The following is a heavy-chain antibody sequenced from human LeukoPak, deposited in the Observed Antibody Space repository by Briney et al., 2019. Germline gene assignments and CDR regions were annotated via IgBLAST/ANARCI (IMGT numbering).Heavy chain of an antibody. CDR2: INSDGSST. D-gene: IGHD3-10*01. CDR1: GFTFSSYW. Sequence: GGSLRLSCAASGFTFSSYWMHWVRQAPGKGLVWVSRINSDGSSTSYADSVKGRFTISRDNAKNTLYLQMNSLRAEDTAVYYCAKVPLLWFGELLCYFDYWGQGTLVTVSS. V-gene: IGHV3-74*01. CDR3: AKVPLLWFGELLCYFDY. J-gene: IGHJ4*02.